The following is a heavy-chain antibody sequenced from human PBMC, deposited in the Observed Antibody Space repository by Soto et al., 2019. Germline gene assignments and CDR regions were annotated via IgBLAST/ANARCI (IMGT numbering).Heavy chain of an antibody. J-gene: IGHJ5*02. CDR1: GFTFSSYA. Sequence: TGGSLRLSCAVSGFTFSSYAMSWVRQAPGKGLEWVSGISGSGGSTYYADAVKGRFTISRDNSKNTLYLQMNSRRAEDTAVYYCAKQAGVLATDWFHPWGQGTLVTVSS. CDR2: ISGSGGST. CDR3: AKQAGVLATDWFHP. D-gene: IGHD2-8*02. V-gene: IGHV3-23*01.